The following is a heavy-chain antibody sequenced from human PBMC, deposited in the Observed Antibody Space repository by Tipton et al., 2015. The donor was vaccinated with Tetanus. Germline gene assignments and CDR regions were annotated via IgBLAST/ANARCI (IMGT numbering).Heavy chain of an antibody. V-gene: IGHV4-61*08. CDR2: ISNSGRT. Sequence: LRLSCTVSGGSVRSGDYQWNLIRQSPGKGLEWLAYISNSGRTNSNYDLKSRITISQDTSKNQFSLSLTSVTAADTAVYYCARANYNFAKKGPFDSWGQGTQVIVSS. CDR1: GGSVRSGDYQ. CDR3: ARANYNFAKKGPFDS. D-gene: IGHD3-3*01. J-gene: IGHJ4*02.